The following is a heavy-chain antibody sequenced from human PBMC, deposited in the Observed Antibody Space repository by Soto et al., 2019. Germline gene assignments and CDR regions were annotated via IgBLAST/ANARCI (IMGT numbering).Heavy chain of an antibody. CDR2: IYYGGST. Sequence: TLSLTCTVSGGSISSGGYYWSWIRQDPGKGLEWIGYIYYGGSTYYNPSLKRRATISGDTSKNQFSLKLSAVTAADTAVYYCARVLVTVPATTWIYPWGLGNPLPVSA. CDR1: GGSISSGGYY. J-gene: IGHJ5*02. CDR3: ARVLVTVPATTWIYP. D-gene: IGHD2-2*01. V-gene: IGHV4-31*03.